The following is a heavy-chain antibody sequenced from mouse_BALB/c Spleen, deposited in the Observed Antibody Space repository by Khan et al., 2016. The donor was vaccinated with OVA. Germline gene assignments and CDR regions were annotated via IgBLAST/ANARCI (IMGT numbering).Heavy chain of an antibody. CDR2: IDPANGNT. J-gene: IGHJ4*01. V-gene: IGHV14-3*02. CDR1: GFNIKDTY. CDR3: AYSFLLYAIAY. Sequence: VQLQQSGAELMKPGASVKLSCTVSGFNIKDTYMHWVKQRPEQGQEWIGRIDPANGNTKYDPKFQGKATMTADTSSNTAYLQLSSLTSEDTAVYYCAYSFLLYAIAYWGQGTSVTVSS.